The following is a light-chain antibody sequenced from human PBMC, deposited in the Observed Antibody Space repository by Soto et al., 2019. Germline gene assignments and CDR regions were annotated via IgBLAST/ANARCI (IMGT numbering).Light chain of an antibody. V-gene: IGLV2-8*01. J-gene: IGLJ1*01. CDR1: SSDVGGYGY. Sequence: QSALTQPPSASGSPGQSVTISCTGTSSDVGGYGYVSWYQQPPGKAPKLMIYEVSKRPSGVPDRFSGSKSGNTASLTVSGLQAEDAAYYYCSSYAGSNNYVFGTGTKLTVL. CDR3: SSYAGSNNYV. CDR2: EVS.